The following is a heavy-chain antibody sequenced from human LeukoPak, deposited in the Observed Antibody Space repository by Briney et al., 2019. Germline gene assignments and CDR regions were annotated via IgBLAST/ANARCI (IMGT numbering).Heavy chain of an antibody. CDR1: GFTFSSYA. J-gene: IGHJ4*02. CDR3: AKDVDSSGYFDY. CDR2: ISGSGGST. D-gene: IGHD3-22*01. V-gene: IGHV3-23*01. Sequence: PGGSLRLSCAASGFTFSSYAMNWVRQAPGKGLEWVSAISGSGGSTYYVDSVKGRLTISRDNSKNTLYLQMNSLRAEDTAVYYCAKDVDSSGYFDYWGQGTLVTVSS.